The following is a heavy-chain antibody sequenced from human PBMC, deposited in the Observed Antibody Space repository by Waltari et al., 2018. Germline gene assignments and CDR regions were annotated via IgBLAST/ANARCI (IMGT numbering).Heavy chain of an antibody. Sequence: EVQVVETGGGLIQPGGSLRLSCAASGFIVSNNYMNWVRQAPGKGLEWVSIMYRSGDTYYAASVEGRFTISRDNSKNTLYLQMNSLRAEDTAVYYCARDPSAPGGDVWGKGTTVTVSS. CDR1: GFIVSNNY. V-gene: IGHV3-53*02. CDR2: MYRSGDT. D-gene: IGHD3-10*01. CDR3: ARDPSAPGGDV. J-gene: IGHJ6*04.